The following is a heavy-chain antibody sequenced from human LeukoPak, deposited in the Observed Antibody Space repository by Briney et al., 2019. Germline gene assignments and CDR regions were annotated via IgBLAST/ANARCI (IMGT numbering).Heavy chain of an antibody. CDR2: IYHSGST. CDR3: ARAYPLFRYSWRTNWFDP. D-gene: IGHD4-11*01. Sequence: SGTLSLTCAVSGGSISSSNWWSWVRQPPGKGLEWIGEIYHSGSTNYNPSLKSRVTISVDTSKNQFSLKLSSVTAADTAVYYCARAYPLFRYSWRTNWFDPWGQGTLVTVSS. CDR1: GGSISSSNW. J-gene: IGHJ5*02. V-gene: IGHV4-4*02.